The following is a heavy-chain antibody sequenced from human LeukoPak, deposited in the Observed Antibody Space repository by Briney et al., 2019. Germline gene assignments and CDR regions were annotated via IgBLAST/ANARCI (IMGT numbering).Heavy chain of an antibody. CDR3: ARRINDFWSGQYGYYFDY. D-gene: IGHD3-3*01. CDR2: IYYSGST. CDR1: GDSIISSSYY. V-gene: IGHV4-39*01. Sequence: PSETLSLTCTVSGDSIISSSYYWGWGRQPRGKGVEWIGSIYYSGSTYYNSSLKSRVTISVDTSKNQFSLKLSSVTAADTAVYYCARRINDFWSGQYGYYFDYWGQGTLVTVSS. J-gene: IGHJ4*02.